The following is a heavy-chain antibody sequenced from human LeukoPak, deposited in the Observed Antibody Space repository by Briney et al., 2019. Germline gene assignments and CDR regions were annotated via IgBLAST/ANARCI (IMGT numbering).Heavy chain of an antibody. J-gene: IGHJ4*02. CDR2: INPSGGST. CDR3: ARDQEEEAAAGDY. CDR1: GYTFTSYY. D-gene: IGHD6-13*01. V-gene: IGHV1-46*01. Sequence: GASVKVPCKASGYTFTSYYMHWVRQAPGQGLEWMGIINPSGGSTSYAQEFQGRVTMTRDTSTSTVYMELSSLRSEDTAVYYCARDQEEEAAAGDYWGQGTLVTVSS.